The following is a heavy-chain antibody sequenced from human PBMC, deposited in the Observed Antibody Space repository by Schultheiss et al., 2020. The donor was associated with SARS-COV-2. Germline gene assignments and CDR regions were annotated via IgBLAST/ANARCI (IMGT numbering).Heavy chain of an antibody. D-gene: IGHD1-26*01. J-gene: IGHJ4*02. CDR3: ARVIGYSGSFDY. CDR1: GGSFSGYY. V-gene: IGHV4-34*01. CDR2: IYHSGST. Sequence: SETLSLTCAVYGGSFSGYYWSWIRQPPGKGLEWIGSIYHSGSTYYNPSLKSRVTISVDTSKNQFSLKLSSVTAADTAVYYCARVIGYSGSFDYWGQGTLVTVSS.